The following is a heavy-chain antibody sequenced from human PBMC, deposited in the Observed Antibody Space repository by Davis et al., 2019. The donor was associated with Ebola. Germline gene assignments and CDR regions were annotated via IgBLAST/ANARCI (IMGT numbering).Heavy chain of an antibody. Sequence: PSETLSLTCTVSGGSISSHYWSWIRQPPGKGLEWIGYIFYSGSTNYNPSLKSRVTISVDTSNNQFSLKMTYVTAADTAVYYCASPHQIRAKRCFDSWGQGTLVTVSS. CDR2: IFYSGST. CDR1: GGSISSHY. D-gene: IGHD2-2*01. V-gene: IGHV4-59*11. CDR3: ASPHQIRAKRCFDS. J-gene: IGHJ4*02.